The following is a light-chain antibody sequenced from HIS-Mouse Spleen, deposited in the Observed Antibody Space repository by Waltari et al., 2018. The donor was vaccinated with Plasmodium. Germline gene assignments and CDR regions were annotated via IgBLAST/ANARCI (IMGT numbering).Light chain of an antibody. CDR1: QSVSSN. Sequence: EIVMTQSPATLSVSPGERATLSCRASQSVSSNLAWYQQKPGQSPRLLIYGASTRATGIPARFSGSGSGTEFTLTISSLQSEEFAVYYCQQYNNWSFTFGPGTKVDSK. V-gene: IGKV3-15*01. J-gene: IGKJ3*01. CDR2: GAS. CDR3: QQYNNWSFT.